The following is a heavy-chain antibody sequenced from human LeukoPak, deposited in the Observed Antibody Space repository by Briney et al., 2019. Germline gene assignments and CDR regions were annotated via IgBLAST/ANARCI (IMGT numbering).Heavy chain of an antibody. CDR2: IYSTGST. D-gene: IGHD6-13*01. Sequence: KPSETLSLTCTVSGGSISSYYWSWIRQPAGKGLEWIGRIYSTGSTNYNPSLKSRVTMSVDTSKNQFSLRLRSVTAADTAVYYCARQIASAGTAGFDFWDQGALVTVST. CDR1: GGSISSYY. CDR3: ARQIASAGTAGFDF. V-gene: IGHV4-4*07. J-gene: IGHJ4*02.